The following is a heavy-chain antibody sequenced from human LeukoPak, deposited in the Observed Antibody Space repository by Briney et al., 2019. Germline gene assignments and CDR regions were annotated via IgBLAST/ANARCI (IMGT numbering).Heavy chain of an antibody. J-gene: IGHJ4*02. CDR1: GHTFNNHF. CDR2: INPSGGST. Sequence: ASVKVSCKSSGHTFNNHFMHWVRQAPGQGLEWMGIINPSGGSTSYAQKFQGRVTMIRDTSTSTVYMELSSLRSEDTAVYYCARVADGGFDYWGQGTLVTVSS. CDR3: ARVADGGFDY. D-gene: IGHD2-15*01. V-gene: IGHV1-46*02.